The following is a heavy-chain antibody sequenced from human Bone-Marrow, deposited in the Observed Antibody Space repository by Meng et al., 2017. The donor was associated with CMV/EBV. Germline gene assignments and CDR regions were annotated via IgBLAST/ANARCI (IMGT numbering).Heavy chain of an antibody. J-gene: IGHJ4*02. CDR1: GFTVSSNY. CDR3: ARDRPGFAGAPW. V-gene: IGHV3-53*04. CDR2: IYSGGST. Sequence: VQVVEFGGGVVQPGGPLRLSCAASGFTVSSNYMSWVRQAPGKVLEWVSVIYSGGSTYYADSVKGRFTISRHNSQNTLYLQMNSLRPDDTAVYYCARDRPGFAGAPWWGQGTLVTVSS. D-gene: IGHD1-26*01.